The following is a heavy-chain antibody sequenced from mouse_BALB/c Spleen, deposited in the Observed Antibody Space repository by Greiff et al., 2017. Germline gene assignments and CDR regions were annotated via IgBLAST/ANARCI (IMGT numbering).Heavy chain of an antibody. CDR3: ARGGYAPYYFDY. CDR2: ISSGSSTI. V-gene: IGHV5-17*02. Sequence: EVNLVESGGGLVQPGGSRKLSCAASGFTFSSFGMHWVRQAPEKGLEWVAYISSGSSTIYYADTVKGRFTISRDNPKNTLFLQMTSLRSEDTAMYYCARGGYAPYYFDYWGQGTTLTVSS. CDR1: GFTFSSFG. J-gene: IGHJ2*01. D-gene: IGHD3-1*01.